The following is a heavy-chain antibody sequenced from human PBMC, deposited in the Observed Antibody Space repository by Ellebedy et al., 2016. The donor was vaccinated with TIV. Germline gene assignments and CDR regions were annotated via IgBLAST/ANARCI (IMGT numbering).Heavy chain of an antibody. J-gene: IGHJ4*02. CDR3: ARRDAAGTEGFDY. CDR1: GGSISSSSYY. CDR2: IYHSGST. V-gene: IGHV4-39*07. Sequence: MPSETLSLTCTVSGGSISSSSYYWGWIRQPPGKGLEWIGEIYHSGSTNYDPSLKSRVTISVDTSKNQFSLKLSSVTAADTAVYYCARRDAAGTEGFDYWGQGTLVTVSS. D-gene: IGHD6-13*01.